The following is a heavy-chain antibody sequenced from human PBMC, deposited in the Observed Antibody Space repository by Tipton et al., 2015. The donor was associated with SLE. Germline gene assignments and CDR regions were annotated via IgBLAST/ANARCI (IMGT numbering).Heavy chain of an antibody. V-gene: IGHV1-18*01. CDR1: GYTFTNYG. J-gene: IGHJ4*02. CDR2: ISTKNGDT. Sequence: QVQLVQSGAEVRKPGASVKVSCKASGYTFTNYGISWVRQAPGQGLEWMGWISTKNGDTKYAQRFQGRVSMTTDTSTSTTYMALRSPRSDDTAIYYCARECSGTGCLDYWGQGTLVTVSS. D-gene: IGHD3-10*02. CDR3: ARECSGTGCLDY.